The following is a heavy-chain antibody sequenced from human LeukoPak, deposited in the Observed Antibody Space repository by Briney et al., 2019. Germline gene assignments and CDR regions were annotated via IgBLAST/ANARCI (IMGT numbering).Heavy chain of an antibody. CDR3: AREDGAARPGGYYYYYMDV. CDR2: IYYSGST. CDR1: GGSISSSSYY. Sequence: PSETLSLTCTVSGGSISSSSYYWGWIRQPPGKGLEWIGSIYYSGSTYYNPSLKSRVTISVDTSKNQFSLKLSSVTAADTAVYYCAREDGAARPGGYYYYYMDVWGKGTTVTVSS. J-gene: IGHJ6*03. D-gene: IGHD6-6*01. V-gene: IGHV4-39*07.